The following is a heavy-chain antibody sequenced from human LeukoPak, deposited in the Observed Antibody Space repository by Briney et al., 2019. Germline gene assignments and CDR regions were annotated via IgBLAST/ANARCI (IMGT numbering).Heavy chain of an antibody. V-gene: IGHV1-8*03. CDR3: ARGRGSSSWSLGNFDY. CDR2: MNPNSGNT. Sequence: ASVKVSCKASGYTFTSYDINWVRQATGQGLEWMGWMNPNSGNTGYAQKFQGRVTITRNTSISTAYMELSGLRSEDTAVYYCARGRGSSSWSLGNFDYWGQGTLVTVSS. D-gene: IGHD6-13*01. J-gene: IGHJ4*02. CDR1: GYTFTSYD.